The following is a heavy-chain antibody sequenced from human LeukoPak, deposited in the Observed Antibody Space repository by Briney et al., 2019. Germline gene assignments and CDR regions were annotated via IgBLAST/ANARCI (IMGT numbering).Heavy chain of an antibody. V-gene: IGHV4-34*01. CDR1: GGSFSGYH. Sequence: SETLSLTCAVYGGSFSGYHWSWIRQPPGKGLEWIGEINHSGSTNYNPSLKSRVTISVDTSKNQFSLKLSSVTAADTAVYYCARADRITMVRGVISPFDYWGQGTLVTVSS. D-gene: IGHD3-10*01. CDR2: INHSGST. CDR3: ARADRITMVRGVISPFDY. J-gene: IGHJ4*02.